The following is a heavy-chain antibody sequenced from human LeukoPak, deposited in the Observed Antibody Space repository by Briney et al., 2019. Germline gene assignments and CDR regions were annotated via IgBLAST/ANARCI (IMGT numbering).Heavy chain of an antibody. V-gene: IGHV4-4*09. CDR3: ARAARITIFGVVTATSWFDP. CDR2: IYTSGST. CDR1: GGSISSYY. J-gene: IGHJ5*02. Sequence: PSETLSLTCTVSGGSISSYYWSWIRQPPGKGLEWIGYIYTSGSTNYNPSLKSRVTISVDTSKNQFSLKLSSVTAADTAVYYCARAARITIFGVVTATSWFDPWGQGTLVTVSS. D-gene: IGHD3-3*01.